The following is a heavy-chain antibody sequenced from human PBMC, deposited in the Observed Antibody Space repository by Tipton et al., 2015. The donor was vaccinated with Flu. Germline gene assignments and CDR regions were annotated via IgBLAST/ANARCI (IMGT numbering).Heavy chain of an antibody. CDR3: VKFNLADASMDYYYYYAMDV. Sequence: SLRLSCAASGFTFDDYGMAWVRQSPGKGLEWVSAINWHGNSADYADSVQGRFTISRDNSGKSLYLEMNSLRAEDTALYYCVKFNLADASMDYYYYYAMDVWGQGTTVTVSS. CDR2: INWHGNSA. J-gene: IGHJ6*02. D-gene: IGHD5-18*01. V-gene: IGHV3-20*04. CDR1: GFTFDDYG.